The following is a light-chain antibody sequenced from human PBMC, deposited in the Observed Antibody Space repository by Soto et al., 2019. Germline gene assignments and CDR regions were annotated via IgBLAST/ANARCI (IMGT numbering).Light chain of an antibody. Sequence: DTQMTQSPHSLSASVGDRVTIACQANEDIANHLNWYRQRPGKAPDLLIYDASNLEPGVPSRFSGAGSGTDFTFTISSLQPEDFATYYCQQSYSIPRTFGQGTKLEIK. V-gene: IGKV1-33*01. CDR2: DAS. CDR3: QQSYSIPRT. CDR1: EDIANH. J-gene: IGKJ2*01.